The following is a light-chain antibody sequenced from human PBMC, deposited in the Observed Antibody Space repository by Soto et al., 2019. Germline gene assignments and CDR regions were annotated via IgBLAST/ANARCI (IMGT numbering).Light chain of an antibody. J-gene: IGKJ4*01. Sequence: EIVLTQSPATLSVSPGERATLSCRASQSISSNLAWYQQKPGQAPRLLIYGASRATGIPVRFSASGSGTEFTLTISSLQSEDFAVYYCQQYHNWPPLTFGGGTKVDIK. V-gene: IGKV3-15*01. CDR1: QSISSN. CDR3: QQYHNWPPLT. CDR2: GA.